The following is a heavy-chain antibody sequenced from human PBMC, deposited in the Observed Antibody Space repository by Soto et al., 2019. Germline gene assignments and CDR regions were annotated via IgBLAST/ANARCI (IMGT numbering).Heavy chain of an antibody. Sequence: GGSLRLSCAASGFTVSSTYMNWVRQAPGKGLEWVSVIYSAGSTYYANSVKGRFTISRDNSKNTMYLQMNSLRADDTAVYYCARNSQLWSHDVFDMWGRGTLVTVSS. D-gene: IGHD5-18*01. V-gene: IGHV3-53*01. CDR3: ARNSQLWSHDVFDM. CDR2: IYSAGST. CDR1: GFTVSSTY. J-gene: IGHJ3*02.